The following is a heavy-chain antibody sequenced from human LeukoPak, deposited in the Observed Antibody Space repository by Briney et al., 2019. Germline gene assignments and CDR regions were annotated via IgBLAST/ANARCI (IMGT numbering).Heavy chain of an antibody. CDR1: GFTFSTCA. J-gene: IGHJ5*02. V-gene: IGHV3-23*01. CDR3: GKEGGA. Sequence: GGSLRLSCAASGFTFSTCAMTWVRQAPGKGPEWVSAIGGRGTSTYYADSLGGRFTISRDNSKDMLYLQMNSLKVEDTATYYCGKEGGAWGQGTKVTVSS. D-gene: IGHD3-16*01. CDR2: IGGRGTST.